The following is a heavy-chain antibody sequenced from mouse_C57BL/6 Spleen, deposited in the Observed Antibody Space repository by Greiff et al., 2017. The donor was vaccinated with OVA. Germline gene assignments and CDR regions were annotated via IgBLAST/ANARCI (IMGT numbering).Heavy chain of an antibody. CDR1: GYTFTDYE. V-gene: IGHV1-15*01. J-gene: IGHJ2*01. Sequence: QVQLKESGAELVRPGASVTLSCKASGYTFTDYEMHWVKQTPVHGLEWIGAIDPETGGTAYNQKFKGKAILTADKSSSTAYMELRSLTSEDSAVYYCTRKEIYDGYYDFDYWGQGTTLTVSS. CDR2: IDPETGGT. D-gene: IGHD2-3*01. CDR3: TRKEIYDGYYDFDY.